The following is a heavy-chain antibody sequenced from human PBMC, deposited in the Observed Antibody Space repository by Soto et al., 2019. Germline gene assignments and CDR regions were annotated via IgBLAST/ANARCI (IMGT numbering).Heavy chain of an antibody. V-gene: IGHV1-69*01. CDR1: GGSFRSYA. CDR3: ARAYVVRSGNYYGMDV. D-gene: IGHD3-10*02. CDR2: VIPMFGTP. J-gene: IGHJ6*02. Sequence: QVQLVQSGAEVKKPGSSLRVSCKASGGSFRSYAFSWVRQAPGQRLEWMGGVIPMFGTPKNAQKFQTRITIGADEFTRTVYMELSSLTSEDTAIYYCARAYVVRSGNYYGMDVWGQGTTVTVSS.